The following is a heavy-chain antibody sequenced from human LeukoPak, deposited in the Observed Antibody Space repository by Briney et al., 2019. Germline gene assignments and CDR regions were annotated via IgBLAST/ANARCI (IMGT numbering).Heavy chain of an antibody. J-gene: IGHJ4*02. CDR1: GFTFSSYA. Sequence: GGSLRLSCAASGFTFSSYAMHWVRQAPGKGLEWVAVISYDGSNKYYADSVKGRFTISRDNSKNTLYLQMNSLRAEDTAVYYCARDLASRIAAAGTDWGQGTLVTASS. V-gene: IGHV3-30*04. D-gene: IGHD6-13*01. CDR2: ISYDGSNK. CDR3: ARDLASRIAAAGTD.